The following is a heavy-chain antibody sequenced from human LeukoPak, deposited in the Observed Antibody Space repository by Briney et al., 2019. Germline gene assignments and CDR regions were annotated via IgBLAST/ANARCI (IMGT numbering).Heavy chain of an antibody. J-gene: IGHJ4*02. CDR2: IYHSGIT. CDR1: DYSISSGYGHY. CDR3: ATLVSTRYYFDY. D-gene: IGHD5/OR15-5a*01. Sequence: SETLSLTCTVSDYSISSGYGHYWGWIRQPPGKGLEWIGNIYHSGITYYNHFNSSLKSRVTISIDTSKNQFSLRLTSVTAADTAVYFCATLVSTRYYFDYWGQGTLVTVSS. V-gene: IGHV4-38-2*02.